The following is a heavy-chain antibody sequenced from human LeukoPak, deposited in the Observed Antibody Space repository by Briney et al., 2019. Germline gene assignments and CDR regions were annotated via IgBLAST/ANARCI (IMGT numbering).Heavy chain of an antibody. CDR3: ARRGEDYCSSTNCLDY. V-gene: IGHV4-31*03. CDR2: IYYSGST. D-gene: IGHD2-2*01. CDR1: GGSISSGGYY. Sequence: SQTLSLTCTVSGGSISSGGYYWSWIRQHPGKGLEWIGYIYYSGSTYYNPSLKSRVTISVDTSKDQFSLKLSSVTAADTAVYYCARRGEDYCSSTNCLDYWGQGTLVTVSS. J-gene: IGHJ4*02.